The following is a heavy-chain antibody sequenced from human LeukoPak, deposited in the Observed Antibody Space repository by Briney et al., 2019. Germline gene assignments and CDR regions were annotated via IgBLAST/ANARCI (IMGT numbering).Heavy chain of an antibody. J-gene: IGHJ4*02. CDR3: ARALWFWELFGGDY. Sequence: ASAKVSCKASGYTFTGYYMHWVRQAPGQGLEWMGWINPNSGSTNYAQTFQGRVTMTRDTSISTAYLELSSLRSDDTAVYYCARALWFWELFGGDYWGKGTLVTVSS. CDR1: GYTFTGYY. D-gene: IGHD3-10*01. V-gene: IGHV1-2*02. CDR2: INPNSGST.